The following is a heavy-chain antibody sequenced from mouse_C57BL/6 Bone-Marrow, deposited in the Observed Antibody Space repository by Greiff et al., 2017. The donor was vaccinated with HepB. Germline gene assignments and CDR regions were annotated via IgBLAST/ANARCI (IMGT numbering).Heavy chain of an antibody. V-gene: IGHV1-76*01. CDR2: IYPGSGNT. J-gene: IGHJ2*01. CDR1: GYTFTDYY. Sequence: QVQLQQSGAELVRPGASVKLSCKASGYTFTDYYINWVKQRPGQGLEWIARIYPGSGNTYYNEKLKGKATLTAEKSSSTSYMQLSSLTSEDAAVYSCARKNYFDYWGQGTTLTVSS. CDR3: ARKNYFDY.